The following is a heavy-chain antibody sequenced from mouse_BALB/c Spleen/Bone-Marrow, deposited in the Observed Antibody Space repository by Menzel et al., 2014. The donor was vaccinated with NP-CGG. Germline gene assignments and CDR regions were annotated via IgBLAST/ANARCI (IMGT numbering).Heavy chain of an antibody. Sequence: VQVVESGAELVRPGTSVKVSCKASGYAFTNYLIEGVKQRPGQGLEWIGGINPGSGGTNYNEKFKVKATLTADKSSSTAYMQLSSLTSDGSEVYFCARCRYYNDAMDCWGQGTSVTVSS. CDR1: GYAFTNYL. D-gene: IGHD1-1*01. CDR3: ARCRYYNDAMDC. V-gene: IGHV1-54*01. J-gene: IGHJ4*01. CDR2: INPGSGGT.